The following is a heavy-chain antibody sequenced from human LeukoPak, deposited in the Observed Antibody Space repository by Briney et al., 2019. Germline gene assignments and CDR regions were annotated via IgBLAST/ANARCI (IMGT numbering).Heavy chain of an antibody. D-gene: IGHD6-19*01. CDR2: ISSSGSTI. CDR3: ARDSIAVAGTKGGFHY. J-gene: IGHJ4*02. Sequence: GGSLRLSCAASGFTFSDYYMSWIRQAPGKGLEWVSYISSSGSTIYYADSVKGRFTISRDNAKNSLYLQMNSLRAEDTAVYYCARDSIAVAGTKGGFHYWGQGTLVTVSS. V-gene: IGHV3-11*01. CDR1: GFTFSDYY.